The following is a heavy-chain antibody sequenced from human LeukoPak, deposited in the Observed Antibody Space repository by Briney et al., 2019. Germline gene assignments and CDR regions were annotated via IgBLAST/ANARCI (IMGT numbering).Heavy chain of an antibody. CDR2: IWYDGNKK. V-gene: IGHV3-33*08. J-gene: IGHJ4*02. Sequence: QTGGSLRLSCAASGFTFSTYGMRWVRQAPAKGLEWLAVIWYDGNKKHYVESVQGRFTISRDNSRNTLFLQMNSLRAEDTAVYFCVRGSGGDGYGYWGDYWGRGTLVTVSS. CDR3: VRGSGGDGYGYWGDY. CDR1: GFTFSTYG. D-gene: IGHD2-15*01.